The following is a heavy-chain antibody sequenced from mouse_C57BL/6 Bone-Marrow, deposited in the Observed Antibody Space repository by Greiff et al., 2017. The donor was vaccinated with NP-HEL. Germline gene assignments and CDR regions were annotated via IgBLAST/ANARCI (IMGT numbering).Heavy chain of an antibody. V-gene: IGHV1-47*01. J-gene: IGHJ1*03. CDR2: FHPYNDDT. D-gene: IGHD1-1*01. CDR1: GYTFTTYP. CDR3: ARRTLYGSSNWYFDV. Sequence: QVQLKESGAELVKPGASVKMSCKASGYTFTTYPIEWMKQNHGKSLEWIGNFHPYNDDTKYNEKFKGKATLTVEKSSSTVYLELSRLTSDDSAVYYCARRTLYGSSNWYFDVWGTGTTVTVSS.